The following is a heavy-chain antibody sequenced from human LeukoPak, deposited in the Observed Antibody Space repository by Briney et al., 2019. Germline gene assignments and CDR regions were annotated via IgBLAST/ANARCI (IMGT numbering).Heavy chain of an antibody. D-gene: IGHD3-22*01. CDR3: ARERIYESGGYYFQDAFDI. J-gene: IGHJ3*02. V-gene: IGHV4-61*02. CDR1: SDSISSGNFH. Sequence: PSETLSLTCTVSSDSISSGNFHWTWIRQSAGKGLEWIGRIYTSGSTNYNPSLKSRVTISVDRSKNHFSLKLTSVTAADAAVYYCARERIYESGGYYFQDAFDIWGPGTLVTVSS. CDR2: IYTSGST.